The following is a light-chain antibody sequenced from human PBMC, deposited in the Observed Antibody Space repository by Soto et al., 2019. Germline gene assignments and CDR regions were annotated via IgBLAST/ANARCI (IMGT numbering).Light chain of an antibody. CDR2: DAS. CDR3: QQRSNWPPGVA. CDR1: QSVSSY. V-gene: IGKV3-11*01. Sequence: EIVLTQSPATLSLSPGERATLSCRASQSVSSYLAWYQQKPGQAPRLLIYDASNRATGIPARFSCSGSGPDFTLTISSLEPEDFAVYYCQQRSNWPPGVAFGPGTKVDIK. J-gene: IGKJ3*01.